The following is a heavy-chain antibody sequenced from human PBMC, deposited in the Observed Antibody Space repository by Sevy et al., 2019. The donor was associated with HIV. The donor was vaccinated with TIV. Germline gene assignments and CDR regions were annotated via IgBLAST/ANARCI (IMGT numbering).Heavy chain of an antibody. D-gene: IGHD3-22*01. V-gene: IGHV3-48*03. Sequence: GGSLRLSCAGSGFTFSSYDMNWVRQAPGKGLEWISKISSSGSSIYYADSVKGRFTIARDNAKNSLNRQMNSLRAEDTALYYCARNGGAYDTGFDPWGQGTLVTVSS. J-gene: IGHJ5*02. CDR3: ARNGGAYDTGFDP. CDR1: GFTFSSYD. CDR2: ISSSGSSI.